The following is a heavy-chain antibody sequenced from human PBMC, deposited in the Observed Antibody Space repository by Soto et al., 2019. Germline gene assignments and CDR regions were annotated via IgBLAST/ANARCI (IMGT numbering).Heavy chain of an antibody. Sequence: EVHLVESGGGLVQPGGSLRLSCAASGFTFSNYWMTWVRQAPGKGLEWVANIKEAGGAKYYVDSVKGRFTISRDNAKNSLYLQLSSLRAEDTAVYYWAKAIDGGNPDFGYWGQGTLVTVSS. CDR2: IKEAGGAK. V-gene: IGHV3-7*03. D-gene: IGHD2-15*01. CDR1: GFTFSNYW. CDR3: AKAIDGGNPDFGY. J-gene: IGHJ4*02.